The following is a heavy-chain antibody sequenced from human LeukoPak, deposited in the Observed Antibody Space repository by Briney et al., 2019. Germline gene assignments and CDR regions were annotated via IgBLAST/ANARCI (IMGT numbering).Heavy chain of an antibody. CDR1: GFTFSNYA. J-gene: IGHJ4*02. V-gene: IGHV3-23*01. CDR2: ITGSGDST. CDR3: AKDRLTTVTLED. D-gene: IGHD4-11*01. Sequence: GGSLRLSCAPSGFTFSNYARTWVRQAPGKGLEGVSTITGSGDSTFYADSVKGRFTISRDNSRNTLYLQMSSLRAEDTAVYHCAKDRLTTVTLEDWGQGTLVTVPS.